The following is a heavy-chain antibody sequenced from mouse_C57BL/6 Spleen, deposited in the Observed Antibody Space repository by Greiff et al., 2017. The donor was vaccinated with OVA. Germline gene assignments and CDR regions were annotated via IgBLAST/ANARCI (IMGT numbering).Heavy chain of an antibody. D-gene: IGHD4-1*01. CDR1: GYSFTGYY. Sequence: VQLQQSGPELVKPGASVKISCKASGYSFTGYYMNWVKQSPEKSLEWIGEINPSTGGTTYNQKFKAKATLTVDKSSSTAYMQLKSLTSEDSAVYYCALNWDEFAYWGQGTLVTVSA. CDR2: INPSTGGT. V-gene: IGHV1-42*01. CDR3: ALNWDEFAY. J-gene: IGHJ3*01.